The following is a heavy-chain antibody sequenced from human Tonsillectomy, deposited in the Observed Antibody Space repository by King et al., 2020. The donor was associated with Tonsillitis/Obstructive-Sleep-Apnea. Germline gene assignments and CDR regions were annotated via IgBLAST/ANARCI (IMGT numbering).Heavy chain of an antibody. J-gene: IGHJ4*02. CDR1: GFTFSSYW. D-gene: IGHD3/OR15-3a*01. Sequence: QLVQSGGGLVQPGGSLRLSCAASGFTFSSYWMSWVRQAPGKGLECVANIKQDGSEKYYVDSVKGRFTSSRANAKNSLYLQMNSLRAADTAVYYCARGSPIWTTFDYWGQGTLVTVSS. CDR3: ARGSPIWTTFDY. V-gene: IGHV3-7*04. CDR2: IKQDGSEK.